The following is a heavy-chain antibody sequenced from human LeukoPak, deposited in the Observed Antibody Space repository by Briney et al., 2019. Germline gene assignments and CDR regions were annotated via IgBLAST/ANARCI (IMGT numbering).Heavy chain of an antibody. CDR1: GYTFTGHY. V-gene: IGHV1-18*04. D-gene: IGHD3-22*01. J-gene: IGHJ4*02. CDR2: ISAYNGNT. CDR3: ARGGMVVVVIEFPGDY. Sequence: GASVKVSCKASGYTFTGHYMHWVRQAPGQGLEWMGWISAYNGNTNYAQKLQGRVTMTTETSTSTAYMELRSLRSDDTAVYYCARGGMVVVVIEFPGDYWGQGTLVTVSS.